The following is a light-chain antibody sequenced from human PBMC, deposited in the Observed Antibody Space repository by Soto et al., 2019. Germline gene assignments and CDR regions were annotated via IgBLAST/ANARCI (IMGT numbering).Light chain of an antibody. CDR1: ESVPNSY. Sequence: EIVLTQSPGTLSLSPGERATLSCRASESVPNSYLAWYQQKPGQAPRLLINGASSRATGTPDRFSGSGSGXDXTXXIXRLEPEDFALYFCLQYGSTPGTFGQGTKVDIK. J-gene: IGKJ1*01. CDR2: GAS. V-gene: IGKV3-20*01. CDR3: LQYGSTPGT.